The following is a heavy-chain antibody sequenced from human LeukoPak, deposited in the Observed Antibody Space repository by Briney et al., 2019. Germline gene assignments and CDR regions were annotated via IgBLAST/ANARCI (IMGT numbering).Heavy chain of an antibody. Sequence: GSLRLSCAASGFSFSSYEMIWIRQPPGKGLEWIGNIYYSGSTYYNPSLKSRVTISVDTSKNQFSLNLSSVTAADTAVYYCARDFYYYGMDVWGQGTTVTVSS. J-gene: IGHJ6*02. CDR3: ARDFYYYGMDV. V-gene: IGHV4-39*02. CDR2: IYYSGST. CDR1: GFSFSSYE.